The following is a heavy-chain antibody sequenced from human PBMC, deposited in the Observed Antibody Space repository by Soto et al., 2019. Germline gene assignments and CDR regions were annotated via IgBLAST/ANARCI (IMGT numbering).Heavy chain of an antibody. Sequence: PGEALKPSCQCFGFTLINYWFTWVRQMPGKGLEWVGNIDPSDSYNNYSPSFQGHATISANKPTRTSYLHGDNLRASDPARYYCATKEQRTTYHYYPFDVWGQGTAVTVSS. V-gene: IGHV5-10-1*01. CDR2: IDPSDSYN. D-gene: IGHD1-1*01. J-gene: IGHJ6*02. CDR3: ATKEQRTTYHYYPFDV. CDR1: GFTLINYW.